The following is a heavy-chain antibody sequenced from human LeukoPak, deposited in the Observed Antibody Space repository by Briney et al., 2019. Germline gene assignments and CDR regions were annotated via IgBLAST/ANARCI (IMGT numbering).Heavy chain of an antibody. CDR2: ISSDGGTK. CDR1: GFTFSSYA. V-gene: IGHV3-30*04. J-gene: IGHJ4*02. Sequence: GGSLRVSCAASGFTFSSYAIHWVRQAPGRGLEWVALISSDGGTKYYADSVKSRFTISRDNSKNTVYLQMNRLRSEDTAFYFCARPFSRGWYYPYFDQWGQGTLVTVSS. CDR3: ARPFSRGWYYPYFDQ. D-gene: IGHD6-19*01.